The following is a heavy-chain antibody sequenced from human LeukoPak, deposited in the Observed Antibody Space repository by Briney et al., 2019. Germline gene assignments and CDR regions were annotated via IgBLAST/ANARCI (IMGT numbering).Heavy chain of an antibody. CDR2: IKQDGSEK. V-gene: IGHV3-7*04. D-gene: IGHD1-26*01. CDR1: EFSFSSYW. J-gene: IGHJ3*02. Sequence: AGSLTHSFAASEFSFSSYWRSWVRQAPGKGLEWVAKIKQDGSEKYYVDSAKGRFTSSRDNAKNSLYLQMNSLRAEDTAVYYCARDLLRSGSYFFAFDIWGQGTRVTVSS. CDR3: ARDLLRSGSYFFAFDI.